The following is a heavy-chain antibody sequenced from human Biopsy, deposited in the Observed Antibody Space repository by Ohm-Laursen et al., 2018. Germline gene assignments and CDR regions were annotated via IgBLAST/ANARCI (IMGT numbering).Heavy chain of an antibody. V-gene: IGHV4-59*12. CDR3: ARATNSTGWPYYYFYGMDV. J-gene: IGHJ6*02. CDR1: GGSISSDY. CDR2: IYYSGCT. D-gene: IGHD2/OR15-2a*01. Sequence: SETLSLTCTVSGGSISSDYWSWIRQTPGKGLEWIGYIYYSGCTNYNPSLKSRVTISEDTSTHQFSLRLNSVTAADTAEYYCARATNSTGWPYYYFYGMDVWGQGTTVTVSS.